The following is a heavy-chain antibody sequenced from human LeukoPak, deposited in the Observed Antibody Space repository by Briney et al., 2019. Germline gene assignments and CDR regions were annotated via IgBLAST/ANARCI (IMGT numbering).Heavy chain of an antibody. Sequence: GGSLRLSCAASGFTFSSYSMNWVRQAPGKGLEWVSSISSSSSYIYYADSVKGRFTISRDNAKNSLYLQMNSLRAEDTAVYYCARGGTMVDFDYWGQGTLVTVSS. D-gene: IGHD4/OR15-4a*01. J-gene: IGHJ4*02. CDR2: ISSSSSYI. CDR3: ARGGTMVDFDY. V-gene: IGHV3-21*01. CDR1: GFTFSSYS.